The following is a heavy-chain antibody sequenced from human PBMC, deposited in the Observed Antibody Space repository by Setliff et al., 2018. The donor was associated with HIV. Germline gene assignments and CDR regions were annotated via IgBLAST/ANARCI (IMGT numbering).Heavy chain of an antibody. CDR1: GFTFGDSA. CDR2: SRSKAYGGTT. Sequence: GGALRLSCTPSGFTFGDSAMSWVRQAPGKGLEWVGYSRSKAYGGTTEYAASVEGRFTISRDDSKSIAYLQMNSLETEETAVYYCTRDGIPRPSGWELPTMDYWGQGTLVTVSS. V-gene: IGHV3-49*04. D-gene: IGHD1-26*01. CDR3: TRDGIPRPSGWELPTMDY. J-gene: IGHJ4*02.